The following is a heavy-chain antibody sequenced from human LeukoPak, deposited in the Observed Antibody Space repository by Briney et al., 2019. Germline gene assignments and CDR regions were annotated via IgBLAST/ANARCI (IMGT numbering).Heavy chain of an antibody. CDR1: GGSISSYY. V-gene: IGHV4-59*01. J-gene: IGHJ4*02. D-gene: IGHD6-13*01. Sequence: SETLSLTCTVSGGSISSYYWSWIRQPPGKGLEWIGYIYYSGDTIYNPSLKSRVTISLDTSKNQFSLKVSSVTAADTAVYYCARAQQLVRGFDYWGQGTLVTVSS. CDR3: ARAQQLVRGFDY. CDR2: IYYSGDT.